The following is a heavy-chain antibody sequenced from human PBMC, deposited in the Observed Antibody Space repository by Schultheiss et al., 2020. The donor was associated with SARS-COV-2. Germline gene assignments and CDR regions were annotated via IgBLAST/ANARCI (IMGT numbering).Heavy chain of an antibody. CDR2: IYYSGST. J-gene: IGHJ6*02. CDR3: ARDRQQLVPGGGYYYYGMDV. CDR1: GGSISSYY. D-gene: IGHD6-13*01. V-gene: IGHV4-59*05. Sequence: SETLSLTCTVSGGSISSYYWSWIRQPPGKGLEWIGSIYYSGSTYYNPSLKSRVTISVDTSKNQFSLQLNSVTPEDTAVYYCARDRQQLVPGGGYYYYGMDVWGQGTTVTVSS.